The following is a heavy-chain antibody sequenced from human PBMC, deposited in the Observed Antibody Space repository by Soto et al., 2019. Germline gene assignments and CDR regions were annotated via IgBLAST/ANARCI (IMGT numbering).Heavy chain of an antibody. D-gene: IGHD3-22*01. V-gene: IGHV1-69*02. J-gene: IGHJ4*02. CDR1: GGTFSSYT. CDR3: AVDSTGRIN. CDR2: IIPILGIA. Sequence: QVQLVQSGAEVKKPGSSVKVSCKASGGTFSSYTISWVRQAPGQGLEWMGRIIPILGIANDAQKFQGRVPITADKTTSTAYIELSSLRSEDTAVYYCAVDSTGRINWGQGTLVTVSS.